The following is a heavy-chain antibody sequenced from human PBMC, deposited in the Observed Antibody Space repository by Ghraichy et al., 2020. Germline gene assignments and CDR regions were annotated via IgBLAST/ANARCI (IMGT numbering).Heavy chain of an antibody. CDR1: GGSFSGYY. J-gene: IGHJ5*02. V-gene: IGHV4-34*01. CDR2: INHSGST. Sequence: SQTLSLTCAVYGGSFSGYYWSWIRQPPGKGLEWIGEINHSGSTNYNPSLKSRVTISVDTSKNQFSLKLSSVTAADTAVYYCARLRLRFLEWLDWFDPWGQGTLVTVSS. D-gene: IGHD3-3*01. CDR3: ARLRLRFLEWLDWFDP.